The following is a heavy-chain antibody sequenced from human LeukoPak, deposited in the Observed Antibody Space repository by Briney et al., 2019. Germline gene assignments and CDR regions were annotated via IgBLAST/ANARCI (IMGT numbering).Heavy chain of an antibody. D-gene: IGHD2-15*01. CDR1: GYTFTGYY. Sequence: ASVKVSCKASGYTFTGYYMHWVRQAPGQELEWMGRINPNSGGTNYAQKFQGRVTMTRDTSISTAYMELSRLRSDDTAVYYCARGPLGAYCSGGSCAGDYWGQGTLVTVSS. CDR3: ARGPLGAYCSGGSCAGDY. V-gene: IGHV1-2*06. CDR2: INPNSGGT. J-gene: IGHJ4*02.